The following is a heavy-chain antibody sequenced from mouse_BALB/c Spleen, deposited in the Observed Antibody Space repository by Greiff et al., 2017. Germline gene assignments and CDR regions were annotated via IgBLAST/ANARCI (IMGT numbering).Heavy chain of an antibody. CDR2: IYPYNGGT. CDR3: ARGSFAMDY. CDR1: GYTFTDYN. V-gene: IGHV1S29*02. J-gene: IGHJ4*01. Sequence: EVMLVESGPELVKPGASVKISCKASGYTFTDYNMHWVKQSHGKSLEWIGYIYPYNGGTGYNQKFKSKATLTVDNSSSTAYMELRSLTSEDSAVYYCARGSFAMDYWGQGTSVTVSS.